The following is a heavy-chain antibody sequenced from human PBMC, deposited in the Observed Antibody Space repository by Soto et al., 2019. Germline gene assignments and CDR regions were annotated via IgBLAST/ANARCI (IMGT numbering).Heavy chain of an antibody. V-gene: IGHV3-30-3*01. CDR2: ISYDGVNK. Sequence: WNRQPPGKGLEWVATISYDGVNKHYADSVRGRFTMSRDNSRDTLYSQLNSLGPEDTAVYYCARGPSNDYYDTGGYFDFWGQGTLVTVSS. J-gene: IGHJ4*02. D-gene: IGHD3-22*01. CDR3: ARGPSNDYYDTGGYFDF.